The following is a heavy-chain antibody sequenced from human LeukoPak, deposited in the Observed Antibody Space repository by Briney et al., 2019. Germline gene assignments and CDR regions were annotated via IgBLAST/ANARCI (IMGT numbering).Heavy chain of an antibody. J-gene: IGHJ4*02. CDR2: IIPIFGTA. D-gene: IGHD6-19*01. CDR3: ARAPQAQWLFDY. CDR1: GGTFTSYA. V-gene: IGHV1-69*13. Sequence: ASVKVCCKASGGTFTSYAISWVRQAPGQGLEWMGGIIPIFGTANYAQKFQGRVTITADESTSTAYMELSSLRSEDTAVYYCARAPQAQWLFDYWGQGTLVTVSS.